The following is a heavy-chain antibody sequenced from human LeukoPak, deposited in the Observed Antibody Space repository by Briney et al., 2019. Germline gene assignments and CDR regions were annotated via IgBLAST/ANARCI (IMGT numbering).Heavy chain of an antibody. V-gene: IGHV4-30-4*07. CDR2: IYYSGST. CDR3: ASYPTYYYGSGSYSTIDY. J-gene: IGHJ4*02. CDR1: GGSISSGGYS. Sequence: SETLSLTCAVSGGSISSGGYSWSWIRQPPGKGLEWIGYIYYSGSTYYNPSLQSRVTISVDTSKNQFSLKLSSVTAADTAVYYCASYPTYYYGSGSYSTIDYWGQGTLVTVSS. D-gene: IGHD3-10*01.